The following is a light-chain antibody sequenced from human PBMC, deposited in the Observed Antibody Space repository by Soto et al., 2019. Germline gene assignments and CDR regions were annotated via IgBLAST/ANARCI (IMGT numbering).Light chain of an antibody. V-gene: IGKV3-20*01. CDR3: QHYGASSWT. CDR1: RRVSEPF. Sequence: EIVLTQSQGPFPLLQGEKASLSARADRRVSEPFLTWFQQKPGQAPRPLIFGTSNRAPGIRARFSGSGSGADFTLTIGGLEPDDFAVYYCQHYGASSWTFGQGTKVEIK. J-gene: IGKJ1*01. CDR2: GTS.